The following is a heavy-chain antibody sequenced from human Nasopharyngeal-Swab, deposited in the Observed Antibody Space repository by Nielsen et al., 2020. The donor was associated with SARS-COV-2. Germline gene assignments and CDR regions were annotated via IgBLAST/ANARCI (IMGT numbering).Heavy chain of an antibody. CDR3: ARSTGDYYYYYMDV. J-gene: IGHJ6*03. Sequence: SETLSLTCTVSGGSISSYYWSWIRQPPGKGLEWIGYIYYSGSTNYNPSLKSRVTTSVDTSKNQFSLKLSSVTAADTAVYYCARSTGDYYYYYMDVWGKGTTVTVS. D-gene: IGHD1-26*01. CDR2: IYYSGST. V-gene: IGHV4-59*01. CDR1: GGSISSYY.